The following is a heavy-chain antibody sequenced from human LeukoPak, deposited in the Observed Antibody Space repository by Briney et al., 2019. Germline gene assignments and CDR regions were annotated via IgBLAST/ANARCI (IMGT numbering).Heavy chain of an antibody. CDR2: ISSSGGST. Sequence: GGSLRLSCAASGFTFSSYAMSWVRQTPGKGLEWVSTISSSGGSTYYADSVKGRFTISSDDSKNTLYLQVNSLRAEDTALYYCAKDRYPGYYDYWGQGTLVTVSS. CDR1: GFTFSSYA. D-gene: IGHD2/OR15-2a*01. V-gene: IGHV3-23*01. CDR3: AKDRYPGYYDY. J-gene: IGHJ4*02.